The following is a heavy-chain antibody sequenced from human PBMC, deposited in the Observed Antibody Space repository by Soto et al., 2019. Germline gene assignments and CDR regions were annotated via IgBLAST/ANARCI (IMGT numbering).Heavy chain of an antibody. V-gene: IGHV1-69*08. Sequence: QVQLVQSGAEVKKPGSSVKVSCKASGGTFSSYTISWVRQAPGQGLEWMGRIIPILGIANYAQKFQGRVTITADKSTSTAYMELSSLRSEDTAVYYCARDPDPTGTASNYWGQGTLVTVSS. CDR1: GGTFSSYT. D-gene: IGHD1-1*01. CDR3: ARDPDPTGTASNY. J-gene: IGHJ4*02. CDR2: IIPILGIA.